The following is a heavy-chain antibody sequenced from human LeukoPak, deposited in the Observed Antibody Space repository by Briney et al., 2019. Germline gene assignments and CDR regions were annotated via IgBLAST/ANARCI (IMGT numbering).Heavy chain of an antibody. Sequence: PGRSLRLSCAASGFTFDDYAMHWVRQAPGKGLEWVSGISWNSGSIGYADSVKGRFTISRDNAKNSLYLQMNSLRAEDTALYYCAKEAGLTDHDYGDYTYYFDYWGQGTLVTVSS. D-gene: IGHD4-17*01. CDR3: AKEAGLTDHDYGDYTYYFDY. CDR1: GFTFDDYA. CDR2: ISWNSGSI. J-gene: IGHJ4*02. V-gene: IGHV3-9*01.